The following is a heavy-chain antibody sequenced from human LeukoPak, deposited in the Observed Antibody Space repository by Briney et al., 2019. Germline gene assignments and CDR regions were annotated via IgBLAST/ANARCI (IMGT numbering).Heavy chain of an antibody. D-gene: IGHD3-22*01. Sequence: ASVKVSCKVSGYTLTELSMHWVRQAPGKGLEWMGGFDPEDGETIYAQKSQGRVTMTEDTSTDTAYMELSSLRSEDTAVYYCATDLRGYYDSSYDAFDIWGQGTMVTVSS. CDR2: FDPEDGET. J-gene: IGHJ3*02. CDR3: ATDLRGYYDSSYDAFDI. V-gene: IGHV1-24*01. CDR1: GYTLTELS.